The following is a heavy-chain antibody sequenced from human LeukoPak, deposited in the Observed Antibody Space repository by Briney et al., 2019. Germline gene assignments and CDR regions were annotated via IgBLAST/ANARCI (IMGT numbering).Heavy chain of an antibody. Sequence: GGSLRLSCAASGFTFSYYWMSWVRQAPGKGLEWVANIKQDGTDKYYVDSVRGRFTISRDNAKNSLYLQMNSLRAEDTAVYYCAGTGKYLLLSFDYWGQGTLVTVSS. D-gene: IGHD2/OR15-2a*01. CDR3: AGTGKYLLLSFDY. V-gene: IGHV3-7*03. CDR1: GFTFSYYW. J-gene: IGHJ4*02. CDR2: IKQDGTDK.